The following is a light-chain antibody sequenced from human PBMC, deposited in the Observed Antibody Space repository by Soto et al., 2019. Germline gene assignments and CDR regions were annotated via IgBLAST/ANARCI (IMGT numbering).Light chain of an antibody. V-gene: IGLV2-14*03. J-gene: IGLJ1*01. CDR2: DVN. Sequence: QSALTQPASVSGSPGQSITISCTGNSSDVGGYNFVSWYQQHPGKVPKLMIFDVNSRPSGVSDRFSGSKSGNTASLTISGLQAEDEGDYYCSSYTISSTHVFGSGTKLTVL. CDR3: SSYTISSTHV. CDR1: SSDVGGYNF.